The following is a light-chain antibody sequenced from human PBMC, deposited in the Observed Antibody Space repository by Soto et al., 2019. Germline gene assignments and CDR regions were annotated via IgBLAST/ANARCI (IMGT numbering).Light chain of an antibody. J-gene: IGKJ5*01. CDR2: AAS. CDR3: QQSYSPPPIT. V-gene: IGKV1-39*01. CDR1: ETISNY. Sequence: DIQMTQSPSSLSASVGYRVTITCRASETISNYLNWYQKKPGKAPQLLIYAASTLQRGVPSRFSGSGSGTDFTLTIGSLQPEDSATYYCQQSYSPPPITFGQGTRLEI.